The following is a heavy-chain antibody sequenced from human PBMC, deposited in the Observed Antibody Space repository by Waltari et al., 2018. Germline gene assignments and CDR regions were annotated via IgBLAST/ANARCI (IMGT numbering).Heavy chain of an antibody. V-gene: IGHV1-69*01. CDR2: IIPVFRSA. D-gene: IGHD1-1*01. Sequence: QVQLVQSGAEVKKPGSSVKVSCKASGGTFSNYAIHWVRQAPGQGLEWMGGIIPVFRSAHYAQNFLDRVTITADESTSTAYMELMGLTSDDTAVYYCARPRTTVGTGLWNDGLQIWGQGTLVTVSS. J-gene: IGHJ3*02. CDR1: GGTFSNYA. CDR3: ARPRTTVGTGLWNDGLQI.